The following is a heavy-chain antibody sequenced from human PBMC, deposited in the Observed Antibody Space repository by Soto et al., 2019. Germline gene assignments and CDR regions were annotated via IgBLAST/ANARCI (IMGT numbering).Heavy chain of an antibody. J-gene: IGHJ4*02. V-gene: IGHV3-23*01. CDR2: ISGSDGGA. Sequence: RLSCAASELSSSNHAMTWVRQAPGKGLEWVSGISGSDGGAYYADSVKGRFTISRDNSRSTLYLQMNSLRVEDTAVYYCASGGLHGYANGGLSYFHSWGQGTLVTVSS. CDR1: ELSSSNHA. D-gene: IGHD3-16*01. CDR3: ASGGLHGYANGGLSYFHS.